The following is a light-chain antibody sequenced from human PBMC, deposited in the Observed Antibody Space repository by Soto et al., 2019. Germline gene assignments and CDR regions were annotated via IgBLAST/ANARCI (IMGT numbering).Light chain of an antibody. V-gene: IGKV3-15*01. CDR2: GAS. CDR1: QSVSSY. Sequence: DIVLTQSPATLSLSPGERATLSCRASQSVSSYLAWYQQKPGQAPRLLILGASTRASGIPAKFSGSGSGTEFTLSIGSLQSEDFAVYYCQQYNNWPPITFGQGTRLEIK. CDR3: QQYNNWPPIT. J-gene: IGKJ5*01.